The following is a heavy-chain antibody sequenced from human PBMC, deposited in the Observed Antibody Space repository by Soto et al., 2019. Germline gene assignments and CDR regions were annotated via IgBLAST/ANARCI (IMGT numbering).Heavy chain of an antibody. Sequence: GGSLRLSCAASGFTFSSYGMHWVRQAPGKGLEWVAVISYDGSNKYYAESVKGRFTISRDNSKNTLYLQMNSLRAEDTAVYYCAKCVRGQPDIVVVPYYYMDVWGKGTTVTVSS. D-gene: IGHD2-2*01. CDR2: ISYDGSNK. CDR3: AKCVRGQPDIVVVPYYYMDV. J-gene: IGHJ6*03. CDR1: GFTFSSYG. V-gene: IGHV3-30*18.